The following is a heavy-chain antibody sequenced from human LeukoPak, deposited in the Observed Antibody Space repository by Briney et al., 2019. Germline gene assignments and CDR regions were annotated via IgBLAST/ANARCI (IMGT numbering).Heavy chain of an antibody. CDR1: GGSFSGYY. V-gene: IGHV4-34*01. Sequence: SETLSLTCAVYGGSFSGYYWSWIRQPPGKGLEWIGEINHSGSTNYNPSLKSRVTMSVDTSKNQFSLKLSSVTAADTAVYYCARDYIAVAGIVDYWGQGTLVTVSS. CDR3: ARDYIAVAGIVDY. CDR2: INHSGST. D-gene: IGHD6-19*01. J-gene: IGHJ4*02.